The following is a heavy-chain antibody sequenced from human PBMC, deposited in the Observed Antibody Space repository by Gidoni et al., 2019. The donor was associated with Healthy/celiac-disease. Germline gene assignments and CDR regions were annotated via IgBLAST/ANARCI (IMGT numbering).Heavy chain of an antibody. V-gene: IGHV3-11*06. D-gene: IGHD3-22*01. J-gene: IGHJ4*02. CDR3: ARGDYYDSSGYYSHFDY. CDR1: GFTFSDYD. Sequence: QVQLVESGGGLVKPGGSLRLSCAASGFTFSDYDMSWIRQAPGKGLEWVSYISSSSSYTNYADSVKGRFTISRDNAKNSLYLQMNSLRAEDTAVYYCARGDYYDSSGYYSHFDYWGQGTLVAVSS. CDR2: ISSSSSYT.